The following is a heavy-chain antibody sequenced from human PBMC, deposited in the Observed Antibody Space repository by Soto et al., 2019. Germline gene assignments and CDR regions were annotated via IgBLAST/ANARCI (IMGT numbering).Heavy chain of an antibody. CDR2: INPSGGDT. V-gene: IGHV1-46*03. J-gene: IGHJ6*01. D-gene: IGHD3-3*01. CDR1: GDTFSRHY. CDR3: ATRVNGDFDV. Sequence: QVQLVQPGAEMMKPGASMKVSCKASGDTFSRHYVHWVRQAPGQGLEWMGRINPSGGDTTYAPDIQGRITMTRGTSTNTVFMDLSSLRSDDTAVYYCATRVNGDFDVWAQGTTVVVS.